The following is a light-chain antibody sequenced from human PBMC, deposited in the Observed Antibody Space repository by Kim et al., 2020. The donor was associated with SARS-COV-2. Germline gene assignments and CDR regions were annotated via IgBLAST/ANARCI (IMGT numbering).Light chain of an antibody. CDR3: QQYGSSPYT. CDR1: QSIGSSL. Sequence: LSPGERATLSCWASQSIGSSLLAWYQQKPGQAPRLLIYEAFKVVAGIPDRCSGGGSGTDFTLTISRPEPEDVAMYYCQQYGSSPYTFGQGTKLEI. V-gene: IGKV3-20*01. J-gene: IGKJ2*01. CDR2: EAF.